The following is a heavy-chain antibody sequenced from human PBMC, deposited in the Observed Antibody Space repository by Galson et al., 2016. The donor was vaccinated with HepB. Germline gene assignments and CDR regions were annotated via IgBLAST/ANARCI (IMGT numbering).Heavy chain of an antibody. CDR3: ARERGYDFWSGYYSPHKYGMDV. J-gene: IGHJ6*02. D-gene: IGHD3-3*01. Sequence: SLRLSCAASGFIVNNNYMNWVRQAPGKGLEWVSVVYSDGSTYYADSVKGRFTISEDNSKNMLHLQMNTLRAEDTAVYYCARERGYDFWSGYYSPHKYGMDVWGQGTTVTVSS. V-gene: IGHV3-53*01. CDR2: VYSDGST. CDR1: GFIVNNNY.